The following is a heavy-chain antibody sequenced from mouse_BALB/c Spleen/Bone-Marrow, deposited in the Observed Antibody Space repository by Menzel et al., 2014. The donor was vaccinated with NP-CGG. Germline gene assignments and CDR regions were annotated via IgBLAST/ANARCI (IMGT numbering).Heavy chain of an antibody. CDR3: AVYDYEGFAY. D-gene: IGHD2-4*01. Sequence: DVQLQESGAELVKPGDSVKLSCTASGFNIKDTYMHWVKQRPEQGLEWIGRIDPANGNTKYDPKFQGKATITADTSSNTAYLQLSSLTSEDTAVYYCAVYDYEGFAYWGQGTLVTVSA. CDR1: GFNIKDTY. V-gene: IGHV14-3*02. J-gene: IGHJ3*01. CDR2: IDPANGNT.